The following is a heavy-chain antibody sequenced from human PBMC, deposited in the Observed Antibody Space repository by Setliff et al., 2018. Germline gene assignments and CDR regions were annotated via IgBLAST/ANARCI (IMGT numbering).Heavy chain of an antibody. CDR1: GGTFSSYA. V-gene: IGHV1-2*06. J-gene: IGHJ4*02. CDR2: INPNSGGT. CDR3: VRARLGLPMVDY. Sequence: GASVKVSCKASGGTFSSYAISWVRQAPGQGLEWMGRINPNSGGTNYAQKFQGRVTMTRDTSVSTAYMELSRLRSDGTAVYYCVRARLGLPMVDYWGQGTLVTVSS. D-gene: IGHD5-18*01.